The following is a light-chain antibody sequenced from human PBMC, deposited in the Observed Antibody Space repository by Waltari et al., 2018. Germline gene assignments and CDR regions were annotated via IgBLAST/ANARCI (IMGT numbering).Light chain of an antibody. CDR2: DAS. CDR1: QDIKTN. J-gene: IGKJ5*01. Sequence: DIKLTQSPASLSASLGARVTITCQANQDIKTNLNWYQQKPGKAPNLLIYDASNLEIGVPSKFSGSGSGTDFTFTISSLQPEDLATYYCQQYEHLPILFGQGTRLEIK. CDR3: QQYEHLPIL. V-gene: IGKV1-33*01.